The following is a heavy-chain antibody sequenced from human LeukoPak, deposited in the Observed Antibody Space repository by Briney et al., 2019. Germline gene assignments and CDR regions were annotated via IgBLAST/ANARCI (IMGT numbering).Heavy chain of an antibody. CDR3: ARIRNYYDSSGYFEHFDY. CDR1: GFTFSSYA. CDR2: ISGSGGST. Sequence: GGSLRLSCAASGFTFSSYAMSWVRQAPGKGLEWVSAISGSGGSTYYADSVKGRFTISRDNSKNTLYLQMNSLRAEDTAVYYCARIRNYYDSSGYFEHFDYWGQGTLVTVSS. V-gene: IGHV3-23*01. J-gene: IGHJ4*02. D-gene: IGHD3-22*01.